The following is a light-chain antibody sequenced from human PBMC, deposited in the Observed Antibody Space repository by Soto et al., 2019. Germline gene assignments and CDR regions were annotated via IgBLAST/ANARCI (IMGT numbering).Light chain of an antibody. CDR1: SSDVGAYNF. CDR2: DVS. V-gene: IGLV2-14*03. Sequence: QSVLTQPASVSGSPGQSITISCTGTSSDVGAYNFISWYQQHPGTVPKLMIYDVSHRPSGVSNRFSGSKSGNTASLTISGLQPEDEATYYCSSYTTSSTLVFGGGTKLTVL. CDR3: SSYTTSSTLV. J-gene: IGLJ3*02.